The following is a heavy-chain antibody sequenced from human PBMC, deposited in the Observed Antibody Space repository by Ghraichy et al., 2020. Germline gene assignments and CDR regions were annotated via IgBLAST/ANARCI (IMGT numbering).Heavy chain of an antibody. CDR1: GFTFSSYS. J-gene: IGHJ4*02. Sequence: GGSLRLSCAASGFTFSSYSMNWVRQAPGKGLEWVSYISSSSSTIYYADSVKGRFTISRDNAKNSLYLQMNSLRDEDTAVYYCARGQIVGANGPLGYWGQGTLVTVSS. CDR3: ARGQIVGANGPLGY. CDR2: ISSSSSTI. D-gene: IGHD1-26*01. V-gene: IGHV3-48*02.